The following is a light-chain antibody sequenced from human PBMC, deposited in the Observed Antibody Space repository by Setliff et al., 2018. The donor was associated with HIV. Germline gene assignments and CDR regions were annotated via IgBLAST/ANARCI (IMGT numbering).Light chain of an antibody. CDR2: DVT. J-gene: IGLJ1*01. V-gene: IGLV2-14*03. Sequence: QSVLTQPASVSGPPGQSIAISCTGTSSDIGSYNYVSWYQQQRGKAPKLIIYDVTHRPSGVSHRFSASKSGNTASLTISGLQAEDEADYFCSSYTASSTLYVFGTGTKVTVL. CDR1: SSDIGSYNY. CDR3: SSYTASSTLYV.